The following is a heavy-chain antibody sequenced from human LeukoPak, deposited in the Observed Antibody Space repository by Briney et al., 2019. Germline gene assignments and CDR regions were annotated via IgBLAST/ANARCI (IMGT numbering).Heavy chain of an antibody. V-gene: IGHV3-30*18. J-gene: IGHJ3*02. CDR2: ISYDGSNK. CDR3: AKDWRRGSNTPGAFDI. CDR1: GFTFSSYG. D-gene: IGHD5-12*01. Sequence: GGSLRLSCAASGFTFSSYGMHWVRQAPGKGLEWVAVISYDGSNKYYADSVKGRFTISRDNSKNTLYLQMNSLRAEDTAVYYCAKDWRRGSNTPGAFDIWGQGTMVTVPS.